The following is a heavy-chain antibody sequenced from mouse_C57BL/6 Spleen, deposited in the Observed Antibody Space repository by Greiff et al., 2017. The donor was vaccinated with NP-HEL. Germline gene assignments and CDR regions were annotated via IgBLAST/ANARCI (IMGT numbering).Heavy chain of an antibody. D-gene: IGHD2-2*01. CDR3: ARYRLRRRAMDY. CDR1: GYTFTSYW. J-gene: IGHJ4*01. CDR2: INPSNGGT. Sequence: VQLQQSGTELVKPGASVKLSCKASGYTFTSYWMHWVKQRPGQGLEWIGNINPSNGGTNYNEKFKSKATLTVDKSSSTAYMQLSSLTSEDAAVYYCARYRLRRRAMDYWGQGTSVTVSS. V-gene: IGHV1-53*01.